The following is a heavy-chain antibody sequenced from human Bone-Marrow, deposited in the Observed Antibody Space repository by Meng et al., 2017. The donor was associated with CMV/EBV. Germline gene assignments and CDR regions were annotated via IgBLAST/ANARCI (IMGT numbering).Heavy chain of an antibody. Sequence: GESLKISCAASGFTFDDYGMSWVRQAPGKGLEWVSGINWNGGSTGYADSVKGRFTISRDNAKNSLYLQMNGLRAEDTAVYYCARDVGVIVVVPAAISWFDPWGQGTLVTVSS. D-gene: IGHD2-2*01. CDR1: GFTFDDYG. V-gene: IGHV3-20*04. CDR3: ARDVGVIVVVPAAISWFDP. J-gene: IGHJ5*02. CDR2: INWNGGST.